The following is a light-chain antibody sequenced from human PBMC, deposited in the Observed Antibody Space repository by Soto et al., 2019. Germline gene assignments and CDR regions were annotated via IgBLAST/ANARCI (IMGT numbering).Light chain of an antibody. J-gene: IGKJ2*01. CDR3: HQSHSSPYT. Sequence: DIQMTQSPSSLSASVGDRVTISCRPSQTIANYLNWYQHKPGNAPKLLMYAASSLQTGVPSRFSGSGSGTDFTLTINSLQPEDFATYFRHQSHSSPYTFGQGTRLEIK. CDR2: AAS. V-gene: IGKV1-39*01. CDR1: QTIANY.